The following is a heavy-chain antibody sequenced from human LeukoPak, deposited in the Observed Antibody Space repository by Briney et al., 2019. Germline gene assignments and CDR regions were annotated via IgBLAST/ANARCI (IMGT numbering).Heavy chain of an antibody. CDR2: IYYSGNT. CDR1: RDSITSSDYH. V-gene: IGHV4-39*01. J-gene: IGHJ4*02. D-gene: IGHD5-24*01. Sequence: PSETLSLTCTVSRDSITSSDYHWDWIRQPPGKGLEWIGTIYYSGNTYYNPSLDSRATISVDASKTQFSLKLRSVTAADTAVYHCARRAAHDGWRFDYWGQGTLVTVSS. CDR3: ARRAAHDGWRFDY.